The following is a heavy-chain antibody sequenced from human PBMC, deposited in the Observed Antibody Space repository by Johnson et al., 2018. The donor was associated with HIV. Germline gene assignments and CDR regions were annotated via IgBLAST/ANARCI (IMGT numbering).Heavy chain of an antibody. Sequence: VQLVESGGGVVQPGGSLRLSCAASGFTFSSYDMHWVRQATGKGLEWVSAIGTAGDTYYPGSVKGRFTISRDNSKNTLYLQMNSPRAEDTAVYYCARDRDYGSGAFDVWGPGTMVTVSS. V-gene: IGHV3-13*01. CDR3: ARDRDYGSGAFDV. J-gene: IGHJ3*01. CDR2: IGTAGDT. D-gene: IGHD3-10*01. CDR1: GFTFSSYD.